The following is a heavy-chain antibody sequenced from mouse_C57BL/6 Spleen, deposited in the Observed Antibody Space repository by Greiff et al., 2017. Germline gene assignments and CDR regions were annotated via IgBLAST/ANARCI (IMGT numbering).Heavy chain of an antibody. V-gene: IGHV1-52*01. CDR2: IDPSDSET. CDR1: GYTFTGYW. CDR3: AREDSNYDYAMDY. Sequence: QVQLQQSGAELVRPGSSVKLSCKASGYTFTGYWMHWVKQRPIQGLEWIGNIDPSDSETNYNQKFKDKATLTVDKSSSTAYMQLSSLTSEDSAVYYCAREDSNYDYAMDYWGQGTSVTVSS. D-gene: IGHD2-5*01. J-gene: IGHJ4*01.